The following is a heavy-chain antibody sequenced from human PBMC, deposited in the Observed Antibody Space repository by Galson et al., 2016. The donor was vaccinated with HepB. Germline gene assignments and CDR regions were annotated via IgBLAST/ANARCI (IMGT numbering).Heavy chain of an antibody. D-gene: IGHD6-13*01. Sequence: SLRLSCAASGLTFSSYAMSWVRQAPGKGLECVSAISGSGGGTHYADSVKGRFTISRDNSKNTLYLQMNSLRSEDTAVYYCAKDAKDSRLRYSTYYYFGMDVWGQGTTVTVSS. CDR1: GLTFSSYA. CDR2: ISGSGGGT. J-gene: IGHJ6*02. CDR3: AKDAKDSRLRYSTYYYFGMDV. V-gene: IGHV3-23*01.